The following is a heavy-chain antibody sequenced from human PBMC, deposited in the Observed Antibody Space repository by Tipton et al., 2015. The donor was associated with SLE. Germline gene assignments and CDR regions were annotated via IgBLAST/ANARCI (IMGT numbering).Heavy chain of an antibody. CDR3: ARLISAYDCNFDY. V-gene: IGHV4-39*07. Sequence: LRLSCTASGFTFSSYWGWIRQPPGKGLEWIGSSYYGKSTFYNPSLKSRVTISVDTSTNRLSLQLSSVTAADTALYYCARLISAYDCNFDYWGQGTLVTVSS. CDR1: GFTFSSY. D-gene: IGHD5-12*01. J-gene: IGHJ4*02. CDR2: SYYGKST.